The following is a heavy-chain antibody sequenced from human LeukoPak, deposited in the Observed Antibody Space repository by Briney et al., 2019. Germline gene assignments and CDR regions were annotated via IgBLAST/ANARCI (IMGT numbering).Heavy chain of an antibody. CDR1: GYSFASYW. Sequence: GESLKISCKGSGYSFASYWIGWVRQMPGKGLEGMGIIYPGDSDTRYSPSFQGQVTISAGKSISTAYLQWSSLKASDTAIYYCARRASSWWFDYWGQGTLVTVSS. CDR3: ARRASSWWFDY. J-gene: IGHJ4*02. D-gene: IGHD6-13*01. V-gene: IGHV5-51*01. CDR2: IYPGDSDT.